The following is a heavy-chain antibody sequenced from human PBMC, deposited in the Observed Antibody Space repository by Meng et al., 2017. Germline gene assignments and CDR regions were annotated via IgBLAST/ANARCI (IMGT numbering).Heavy chain of an antibody. J-gene: IGHJ4*02. CDR3: AKDRIAVAGTYYFDY. CDR1: GFTFSSYA. CDR2: ISGSGGST. D-gene: IGHD6-19*01. V-gene: IGHV3-23*01. Sequence: SCAASGFTFSSYAMSWVRQAPGKGLEWVSAISGSGGSTYYADSVKGRFTISRDNSKNTLYLQMNSLRAEDTAVYYRAKDRIAVAGTYYFDYWGQGTLVTVSS.